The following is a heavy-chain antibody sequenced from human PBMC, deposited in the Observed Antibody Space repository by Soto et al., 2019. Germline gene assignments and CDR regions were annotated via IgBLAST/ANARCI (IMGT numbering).Heavy chain of an antibody. CDR1: TESFSNYY. D-gene: IGHD2-8*02. Sequence: ETLSLTCAVNTESFSNYYWSWIRQPPGKGLEWVGEINDSGNTNYSPSLKGRVTISVDTSKNQFSLKLASVTAADTAIYYCVGGRGRLVGFDYWGQGTLDTGSS. V-gene: IGHV4-34*01. CDR3: VGGRGRLVGFDY. CDR2: INDSGNT. J-gene: IGHJ4*02.